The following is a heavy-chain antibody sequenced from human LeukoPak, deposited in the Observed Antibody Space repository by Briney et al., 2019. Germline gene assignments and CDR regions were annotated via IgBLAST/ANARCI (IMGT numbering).Heavy chain of an antibody. J-gene: IGHJ4*02. D-gene: IGHD6-19*01. CDR2: INPNSGGT. CDR1: GYTFTSYG. V-gene: IGHV1-2*06. CDR3: ARDLLAVAGRESNY. Sequence: ASVKVSCKASGYTFTSYGISWVRQAPGQGLEWMGRINPNSGGTNYAQKFQGRVTMTRDTSISTAYMELSRLRSDDTAVYCCARDLLAVAGRESNYWAQGPLVTVSS.